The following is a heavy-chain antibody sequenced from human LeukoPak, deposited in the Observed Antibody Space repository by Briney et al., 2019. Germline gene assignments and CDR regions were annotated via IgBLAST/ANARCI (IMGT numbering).Heavy chain of an antibody. J-gene: IGHJ4*02. Sequence: GESLRLSCAASGFTFSRYSMNWVRQAPGKGLEWVSSISTSSSYMYYADSVKGRFTISRDDAKNSLYLQMNSLRGEDTALYYCARSRDYEYYFDYWGQGTLVTVSS. V-gene: IGHV3-21*01. CDR1: GFTFSRYS. CDR3: ARSRDYEYYFDY. CDR2: ISTSSSYM. D-gene: IGHD4-17*01.